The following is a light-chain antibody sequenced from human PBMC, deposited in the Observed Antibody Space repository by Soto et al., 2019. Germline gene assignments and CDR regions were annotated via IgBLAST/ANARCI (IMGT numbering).Light chain of an antibody. CDR2: GAS. Sequence: EIVLAQSPGTLSLSPGERATLSCRASQSVRSGDLAWYQQHPGRAPRLLIYGASSRATGIPDRFSGSGSGTDFTLTISSLQSEDFAIYYCQQYNNWPRTFGQGTRVEIK. CDR1: QSVRSGD. V-gene: IGKV3-20*01. CDR3: QQYNNWPRT. J-gene: IGKJ1*01.